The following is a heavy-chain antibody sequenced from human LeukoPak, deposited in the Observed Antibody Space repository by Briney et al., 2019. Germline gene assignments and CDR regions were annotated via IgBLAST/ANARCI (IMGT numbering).Heavy chain of an antibody. CDR3: ARHEYYDSRGSHYYSYYYMDV. CDR1: GYSISSGYY. Sequence: SETLSLTCTVYGYSISSGYYWGWIRESPGKGLKWIGSIYHSGSTYYNSALKSRVTISVDTSKNQFSLKLSSVTAADTAVYYCARHEYYDSRGSHYYSYYYMDVWGKGTTVTVSS. CDR2: IYHSGST. V-gene: IGHV4-38-2*02. D-gene: IGHD3-22*01. J-gene: IGHJ6*03.